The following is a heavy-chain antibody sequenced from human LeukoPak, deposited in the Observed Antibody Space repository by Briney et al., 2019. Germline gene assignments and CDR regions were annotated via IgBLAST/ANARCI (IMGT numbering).Heavy chain of an antibody. Sequence: SETLSLTCAVYGGSFSGYYWSWIRQPPGKGLEWIGEINHSGSTNYNPSLKSRVTISVDTSKNQFSLRLSSVTAADTAVYYCARGRRELLGWGQGTLVTVSS. CDR3: ARGRRELLG. J-gene: IGHJ4*02. CDR2: INHSGST. D-gene: IGHD1-26*01. CDR1: GGSFSGYY. V-gene: IGHV4-34*01.